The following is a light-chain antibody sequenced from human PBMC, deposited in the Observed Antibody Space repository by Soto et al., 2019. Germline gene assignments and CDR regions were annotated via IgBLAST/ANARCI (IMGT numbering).Light chain of an antibody. V-gene: IGKV1-27*01. CDR3: QKYNRAPLT. CDR1: QDIGNF. Sequence: DIPMTQSPSSLSASVGDRVMITCRASQDIGNFLVWYQHKPGKVPKLLIQAASTLQSGVPPRFSGSGSGTDFTLTISSLQPEDAATSFCQKYNRAPLTCGGGTKVDIK. CDR2: AAS. J-gene: IGKJ4*01.